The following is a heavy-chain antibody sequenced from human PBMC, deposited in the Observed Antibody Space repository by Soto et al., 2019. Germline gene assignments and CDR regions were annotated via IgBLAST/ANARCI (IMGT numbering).Heavy chain of an antibody. V-gene: IGHV5-51*01. Sequence: LGETLKITCKGSGYSFTSDWIGLVLHMPGQGLEWMGLIYPGDSGTRYSPSFQGQVTISADKSISTAYLQWSSLKASDTAMYYCARSLSHCSGGSCYSYYYYGMDVWGQGTTVTVSS. D-gene: IGHD2-15*01. CDR1: GYSFTSDW. CDR2: IYPGDSGT. J-gene: IGHJ6*02. CDR3: ARSLSHCSGGSCYSYYYYGMDV.